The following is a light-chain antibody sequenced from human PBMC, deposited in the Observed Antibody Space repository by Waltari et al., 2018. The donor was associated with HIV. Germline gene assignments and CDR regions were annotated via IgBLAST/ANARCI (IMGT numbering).Light chain of an antibody. V-gene: IGKV4-1*01. Sequence: DIVLTQSPDSLAVSLGERATINCKSSQSVFYSSTNKNYITWIQPKPGQSPKLLFHWASTRAAGVTDRFSGSGSETDFTLTINNLQAEDVAVYYCQQYYGTPYTFGQGTRLEIK. CDR1: QSVFYSSTNKNY. CDR3: QQYYGTPYT. CDR2: WAS. J-gene: IGKJ2*01.